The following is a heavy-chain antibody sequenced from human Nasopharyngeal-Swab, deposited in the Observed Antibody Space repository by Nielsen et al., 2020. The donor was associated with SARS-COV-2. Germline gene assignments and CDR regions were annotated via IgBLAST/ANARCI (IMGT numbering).Heavy chain of an antibody. CDR3: ARRENSSWSTYYYYYGMDV. D-gene: IGHD6-6*01. V-gene: IGHV1-69*13. CDR2: IIPIFGTA. Sequence: SVKVSCKASGGTFSSYAISWVRQAPGQGLEWMGGIIPIFGTANYAQKFQGRVTITADESTSTAYMELSSLRSEDTAVYYCARRENSSWSTYYYYYGMDVWGQGTTVTVSS. J-gene: IGHJ6*02. CDR1: GGTFSSYA.